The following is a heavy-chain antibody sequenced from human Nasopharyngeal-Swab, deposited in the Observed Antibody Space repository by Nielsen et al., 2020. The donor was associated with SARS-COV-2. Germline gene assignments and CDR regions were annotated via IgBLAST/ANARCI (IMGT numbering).Heavy chain of an antibody. CDR2: INAGNGNT. CDR1: GYTFTSYA. Sequence: ASVKVSCKDSGYTFTSYAMHWVRQAPGQRLEWMGWINAGNGNTKYSQKFQGRVTITRDTSASTAYMELSSLRSEDTAVYYCARSGVITSGGVYYFDSWGQGTLVTVSS. J-gene: IGHJ4*02. V-gene: IGHV1-3*01. D-gene: IGHD3-16*01. CDR3: ARSGVITSGGVYYFDS.